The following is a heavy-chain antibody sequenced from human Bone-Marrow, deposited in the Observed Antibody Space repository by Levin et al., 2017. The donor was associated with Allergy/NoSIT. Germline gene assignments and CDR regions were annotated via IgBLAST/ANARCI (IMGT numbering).Heavy chain of an antibody. J-gene: IGHJ4*02. CDR3: ARNIYSRTYYLDY. CDR1: GGSVSSSGSY. D-gene: IGHD6-13*01. CDR2: TYYTGSA. V-gene: IGHV4-39*01. Sequence: PSETLSLTCTVSGGSVSSSGSYWGWIRQPPGRGLEWIGNTYYTGSASYNPSLKSRVTISVDTSKNQFSLNLRSVTAADTAVYYCARNIYSRTYYLDYWGQGTLVIVSS.